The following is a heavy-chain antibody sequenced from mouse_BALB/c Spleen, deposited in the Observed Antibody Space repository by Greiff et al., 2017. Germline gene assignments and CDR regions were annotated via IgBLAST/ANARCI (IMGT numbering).Heavy chain of an antibody. J-gene: IGHJ2*01. CDR2: INPSTGYT. Sequence: QVHVKQSGAELAKPGASVKMSCKASGYTFTSYWMHWVKQRPGQGLEWIGYINPSTGYTEYNQKFKDKATLTADKSSSTAYMQLSSLTSEDSAVYYCARYYFDYWGQGTTLTVSS. V-gene: IGHV1-7*01. CDR1: GYTFTSYW. CDR3: ARYYFDY.